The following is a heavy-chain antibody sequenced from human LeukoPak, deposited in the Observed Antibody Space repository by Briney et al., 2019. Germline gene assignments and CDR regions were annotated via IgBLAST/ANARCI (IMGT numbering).Heavy chain of an antibody. CDR3: AREYSYAYFDY. CDR1: GGSVSSGSHH. Sequence: SETLSLTCTVSGGSVSSGSHHWSWIRQPPGRGLEWIGHIYYIGSTNYNPSLKSRVTISVDTSKNQFSLKLSSVTAADTAVYYCAREYSYAYFDYWGQGTLVTVSS. D-gene: IGHD5-18*01. V-gene: IGHV4-61*01. J-gene: IGHJ4*02. CDR2: IYYIGST.